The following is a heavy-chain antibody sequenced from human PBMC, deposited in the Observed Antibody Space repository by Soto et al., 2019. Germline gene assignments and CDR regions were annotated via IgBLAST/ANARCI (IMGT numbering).Heavy chain of an antibody. J-gene: IGHJ6*02. V-gene: IGHV3-13*01. CDR2: IGTAGDT. CDR1: GFTFSSYD. Sequence: GSLRLSCAASGFTFSSYDMHWVRQATGKGLEWVSAIGTAGDTYYPGSVKGRFTISRENAKNSLYLQMNSLRAGDTAVYYCERSAARGREGGYYYYGTAVWGQGNTVTGSS. CDR3: ERSAARGREGGYYYYGTAV. D-gene: IGHD6-6*01.